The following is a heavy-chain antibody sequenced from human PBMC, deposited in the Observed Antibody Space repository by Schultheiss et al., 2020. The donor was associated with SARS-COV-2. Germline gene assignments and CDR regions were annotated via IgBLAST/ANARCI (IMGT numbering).Heavy chain of an antibody. CDR2: IYYSGST. D-gene: IGHD1-26*01. V-gene: IGHV4-61*01. Sequence: TLSLTCTVSGGSVSSGSYYWSWIRQPPGKGLEWIGYIYYSGSTNYNPSLKSRVTISVDTSKNQFSLKLSSVTAADTAVYYCARDLGSPYYYYYGMDVWGQGTTVTVSS. CDR1: GGSVSSGSYY. J-gene: IGHJ6*02. CDR3: ARDLGSPYYYYYGMDV.